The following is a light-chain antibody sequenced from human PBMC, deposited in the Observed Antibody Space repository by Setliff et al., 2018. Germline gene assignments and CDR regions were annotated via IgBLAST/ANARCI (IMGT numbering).Light chain of an antibody. J-gene: IGLJ2*01. CDR1: SNDVWGHNY. V-gene: IGLV2-8*01. CDR2: DVT. CDR3: ASYAGANTYVV. Sequence: QSALAQPPSASGSPGQSVTISCTGTSNDVWGHNYVSWYQQHPGKAPQLIIYDVTKRPSGVPDRFSGSKSGNTASLTVSGLQAEDEADYFCASYAGANTYVVFGGGTKVTVL.